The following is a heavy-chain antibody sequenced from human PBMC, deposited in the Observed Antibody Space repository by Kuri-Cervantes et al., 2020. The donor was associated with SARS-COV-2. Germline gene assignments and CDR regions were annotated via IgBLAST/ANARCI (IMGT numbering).Heavy chain of an antibody. D-gene: IGHD3-22*01. CDR3: ATPSYYDSSGSYDAFDI. CDR1: GYTFTGHY. Sequence: ASVKVSCKATGYTFTGHYMHWVRQAPGQGLEWMGWINPNSGGTNYAQKFQGRVTMTRDTSISTAYMELSRLRSDDTAVYYCATPSYYDSSGSYDAFDIWGQGTMVTVSS. CDR2: INPNSGGT. V-gene: IGHV1-2*02. J-gene: IGHJ3*02.